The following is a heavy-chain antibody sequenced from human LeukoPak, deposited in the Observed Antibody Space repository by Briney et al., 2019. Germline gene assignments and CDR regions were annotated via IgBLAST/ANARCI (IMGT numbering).Heavy chain of an antibody. CDR3: ARRYCSGGNCYRYFDY. CDR2: ISSSRSII. Sequence: PGGSLRLSCAASGFTFSDYYTSWIRQAPGKGLEWISYISSSRSIIYYADSVKGRFTISRDNAKNSLYLQMNSLRAEDTAVYYCARRYCSGGNCYRYFDYWGQGTLVTVSS. V-gene: IGHV3-11*01. D-gene: IGHD2-15*01. J-gene: IGHJ4*02. CDR1: GFTFSDYY.